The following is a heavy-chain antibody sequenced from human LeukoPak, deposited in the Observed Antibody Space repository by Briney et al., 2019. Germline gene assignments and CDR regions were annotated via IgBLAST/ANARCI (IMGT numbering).Heavy chain of an antibody. V-gene: IGHV1-18*01. CDR1: GYTFNYYG. D-gene: IGHD3-10*01. Sequence: ASVKVSFKASGYTFNYYGITWVRQAPGQGLEWMGWVSAYSGNTNYAQKFQGRVTMTADTFTTTAYMELRSLRYDDAAVYYCARWNYYGSGRDYYYGMDVWGQGTTVTVSS. CDR2: VSAYSGNT. J-gene: IGHJ6*02. CDR3: ARWNYYGSGRDYYYGMDV.